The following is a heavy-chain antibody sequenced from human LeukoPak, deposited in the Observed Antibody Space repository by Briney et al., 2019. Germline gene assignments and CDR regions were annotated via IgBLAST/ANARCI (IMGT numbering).Heavy chain of an antibody. CDR3: ARDLQGDY. V-gene: IGHV4-59*11. CDR1: GGSFSSHY. J-gene: IGHJ4*02. Sequence: SETQSLTCTVSGGSFSSHYWSWIRQPPGKGLEWIGYIYYSGSTNYNPSLKSRVTISVDTSKNQFSLKLSSVTAADTAVYYCARDLQGDYWGQGTLVTVSS. CDR2: IYYSGST.